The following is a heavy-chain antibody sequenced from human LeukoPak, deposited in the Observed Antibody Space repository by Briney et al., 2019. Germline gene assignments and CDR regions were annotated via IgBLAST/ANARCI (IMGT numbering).Heavy chain of an antibody. CDR2: IYYSGST. CDR3: ARVLRDYSNYGRIDY. D-gene: IGHD4-11*01. CDR1: GGSISSYY. J-gene: IGHJ4*02. Sequence: SETLSLTCTVSGGSISSYYWSWIRQPPGKGLEWIGYIYYSGSTNYNPSPKSRVTISVDTSKNQFSLKLSSVTAADTAVYYCARVLRDYSNYGRIDYWGQGTLVTVSS. V-gene: IGHV4-59*01.